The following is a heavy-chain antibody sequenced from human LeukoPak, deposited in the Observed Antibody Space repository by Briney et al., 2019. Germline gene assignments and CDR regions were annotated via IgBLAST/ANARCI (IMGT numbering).Heavy chain of an antibody. V-gene: IGHV4-38-2*01. J-gene: IGHJ6*04. Sequence: SETLSLTCAVSGYSISSGYYWGWIRQPPGKGLEWIGSIYHSGSTYYNPSLKSRVTISVDTSKNQFSLRLSSVTAADTAVYYCARNPDILTGFNYYYGMDVWGKGTTVTVSS. CDR1: GYSISSGYY. D-gene: IGHD3-9*01. CDR2: IYHSGST. CDR3: ARNPDILTGFNYYYGMDV.